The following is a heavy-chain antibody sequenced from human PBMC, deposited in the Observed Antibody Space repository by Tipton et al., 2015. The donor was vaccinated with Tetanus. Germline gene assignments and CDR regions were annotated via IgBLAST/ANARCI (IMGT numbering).Heavy chain of an antibody. CDR2: IIPIFGTA. Sequence: QSGPEVKKPWSSVKVSCKASGGTFSSSAISWVRQSPGQGLEWMGGIIPIFGTAKYAQKFQGRLTITADESTTTAYMELSSLRSEDTAVCYCARGGRLQQSAMDVWGQGTTVTVSS. J-gene: IGHJ6*02. CDR3: ARGGRLQQSAMDV. V-gene: IGHV1-69*01. D-gene: IGHD5-24*01. CDR1: GGTFSSSA.